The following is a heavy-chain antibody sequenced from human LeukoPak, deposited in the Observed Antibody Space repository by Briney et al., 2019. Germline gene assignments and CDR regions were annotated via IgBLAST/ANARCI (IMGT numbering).Heavy chain of an antibody. V-gene: IGHV1-69*13. CDR1: GGTFSSYA. D-gene: IGHD2-2*02. CDR2: IIPIFGTA. Sequence: GASVKVSCKASGGTFSSYAISWVRQAPGQGLEWMGGIIPIFGTANYAQKFQGRVTITADESTSTAYMELSSLRSEDTAVYYCASRSDCSSTICYRIYVWYFDLWGRGTLVTVSS. CDR3: ASRSDCSSTICYRIYVWYFDL. J-gene: IGHJ2*01.